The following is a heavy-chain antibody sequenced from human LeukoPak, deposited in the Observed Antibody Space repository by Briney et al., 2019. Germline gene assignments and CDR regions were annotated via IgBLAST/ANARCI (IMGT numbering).Heavy chain of an antibody. CDR3: ARVGSSGWSFDY. D-gene: IGHD6-19*01. J-gene: IGHJ4*02. Sequence: GGSLRLSCAASGFTFSSYEMNWVRQAPGKGLEWVSYISSSGSTIYYADSVKGRFTISRDNAKNSLYLQMNSLRAEDTAVYYCARVGSSGWSFDYWGQGTLVTVSS. CDR2: ISSSGSTI. CDR1: GFTFSSYE. V-gene: IGHV3-48*03.